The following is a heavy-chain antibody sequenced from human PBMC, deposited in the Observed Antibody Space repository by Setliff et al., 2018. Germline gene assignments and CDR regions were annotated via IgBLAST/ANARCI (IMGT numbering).Heavy chain of an antibody. D-gene: IGHD6-13*01. CDR3: ARVGQQLVYYYYGMDV. Sequence: GESLKISCKGSGYSFTSYWIGWVRQMPGKGLEWMGIIYPGDSDTRYSPSFQGQVTISADKSISTAYLQWSSLKASDTAMYYCARVGQQLVYYYYGMDVWGQGTTVTISS. V-gene: IGHV5-51*01. J-gene: IGHJ6*02. CDR1: GYSFTSYW. CDR2: IYPGDSDT.